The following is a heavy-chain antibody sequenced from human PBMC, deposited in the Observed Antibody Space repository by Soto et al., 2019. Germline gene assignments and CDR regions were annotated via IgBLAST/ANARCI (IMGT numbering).Heavy chain of an antibody. CDR3: TTDDSRWSF. Sequence: GGSLRLSCEASGLTFSGAWMSWVRQAPGKGLEWVGRIKSKVDGGTTDYAAPVRGRFTISRDDSKNTQYLQMNSLETEDTALYFGTTDDSRWSFWGQGTLVTVSS. D-gene: IGHD2-15*01. CDR2: IKSKVDGGTT. V-gene: IGHV3-15*01. J-gene: IGHJ4*02. CDR1: GLTFSGAW.